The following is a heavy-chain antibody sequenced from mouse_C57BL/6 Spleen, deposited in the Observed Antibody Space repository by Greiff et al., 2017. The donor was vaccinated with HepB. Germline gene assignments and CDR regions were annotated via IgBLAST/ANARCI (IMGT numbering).Heavy chain of an antibody. J-gene: IGHJ4*01. D-gene: IGHD1-1*01. CDR3: ARGYYGSRYAMDY. CDR2: IYPGDGDP. Sequence: VQLQQSGAELVKPGASVKISCKASGYAFSSYWMNWVKQRPGKGLEWIGQIYPGDGDPNYNGKFKGKATLTADKSTSTAYMQLSSLTSEDSAVYFCARGYYGSRYAMDYWGQGTSVTVSS. V-gene: IGHV1-80*01. CDR1: GYAFSSYW.